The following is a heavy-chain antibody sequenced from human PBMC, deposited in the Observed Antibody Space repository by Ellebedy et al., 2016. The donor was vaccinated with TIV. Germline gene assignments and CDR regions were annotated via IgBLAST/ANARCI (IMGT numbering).Heavy chain of an antibody. V-gene: IGHV3-23*01. CDR3: AKDDDVSVRIRFDP. CDR1: GFTFSAYV. D-gene: IGHD3-16*01. J-gene: IGHJ5*02. CDR2: MSEYDGRT. Sequence: GESLKISCATSGFTFSAYVMAWVRQIPGKGLEWVSAMSEYDGRTFYADSVRGRFTISRDDSKNTLYLQMNSLRAEDTDVYYCAKDDDVSVRIRFDPWGQGTLVTVSS.